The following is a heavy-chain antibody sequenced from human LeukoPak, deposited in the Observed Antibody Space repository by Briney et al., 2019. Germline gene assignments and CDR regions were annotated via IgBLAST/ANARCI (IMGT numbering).Heavy chain of an antibody. V-gene: IGHV4-59*01. CDR2: IHYSGST. D-gene: IGHD3-10*01. CDR3: ARDLLWFGELSITDY. CDR1: GGSISSYY. J-gene: IGHJ4*02. Sequence: SSETLSLTCTVSGGSISSYYWSWIRQPPGKGLEWIGYIHYSGSTHYNPSLKSRVTISVDTSKNQVSLKLRSVTAADTAVYYCARDLLWFGELSITDYWGQGTLVTVSS.